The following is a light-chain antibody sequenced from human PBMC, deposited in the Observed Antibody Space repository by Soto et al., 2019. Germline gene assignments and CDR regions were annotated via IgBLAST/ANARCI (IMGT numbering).Light chain of an antibody. CDR1: SSDVGGYNY. CDR3: SSYAGGNNLYV. Sequence: LTQPPSASGSPGQSVTISCTGTSSDVGGYNYVSWYQHHPGKAPKLLIYEVSKRPSGVPDRFPGSKSANTASLTVSGLQAVDEADYYCSSYAGGNNLYVFGTGTKVTVL. V-gene: IGLV2-8*01. J-gene: IGLJ1*01. CDR2: EVS.